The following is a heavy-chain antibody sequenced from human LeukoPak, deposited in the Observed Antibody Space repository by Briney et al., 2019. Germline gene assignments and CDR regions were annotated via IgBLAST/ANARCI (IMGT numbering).Heavy chain of an antibody. CDR3: ARIIAAAGTTKESPYYYYYYMDV. V-gene: IGHV4-39*07. D-gene: IGHD6-13*01. CDR1: GGSISSSSYY. J-gene: IGHJ6*03. CDR2: IYYSGST. Sequence: PSETLSLTCTVSGGSISSSSYYWGWIRQPPGKGLEWIGSIYYSGSTYYNPSLKSRVTISVDTSKNQFSLKLSSVTAADTAVYYCARIIAAAGTTKESPYYYYYYMDVWGKGTTVTVSS.